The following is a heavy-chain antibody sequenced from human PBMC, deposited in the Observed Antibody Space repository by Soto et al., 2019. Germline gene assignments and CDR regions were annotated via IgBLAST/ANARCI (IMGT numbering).Heavy chain of an antibody. D-gene: IGHD3-22*01. CDR1: GFTFSSYG. V-gene: IGHV3-33*01. CDR3: ARDLGSGYNPSGMDV. J-gene: IGHJ6*02. Sequence: QVQLVESGGGVVQPGRSLRLSCAASGFTFSSYGMHWVRQAPGKGLEWVAVIWYDGSNKYYADSVKGRFTISRDNSKNTLYLQMNSLRAEDTAVYYCARDLGSGYNPSGMDVWGQGTTVTVSS. CDR2: IWYDGSNK.